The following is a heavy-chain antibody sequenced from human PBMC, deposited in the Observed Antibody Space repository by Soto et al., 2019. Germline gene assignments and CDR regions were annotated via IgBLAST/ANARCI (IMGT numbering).Heavy chain of an antibody. J-gene: IGHJ4*02. Sequence: SETLSLTCSVSGGSVSDKTYYWSWIRQPPGKRLEWIGYVYYSGTTNYNPSLKSRVTISVDLSKNRFSLRLSSVTTADTALYYCARTTAVPNTLRSRYXFDYWGQGTM. D-gene: IGHD4-17*01. V-gene: IGHV4-61*01. CDR1: GGSVSDKTYY. CDR2: VYYSGTT. CDR3: ARTTAVPNTLRSRYXFDY.